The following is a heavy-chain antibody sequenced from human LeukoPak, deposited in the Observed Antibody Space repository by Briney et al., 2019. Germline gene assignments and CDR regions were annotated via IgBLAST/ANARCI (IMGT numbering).Heavy chain of an antibody. Sequence: PSETLSLTCTVSGGSISSSSYYWGWIRQPPGEGLEWIGSIYYSGSTYYNPSLKSRVTISVDTSKNQFSLKLSSVTAADTAVYYCARDPSRAYYDSSGYQNPHYFDYWGQGTLVTVSS. J-gene: IGHJ4*02. CDR2: IYYSGST. D-gene: IGHD3-22*01. V-gene: IGHV4-39*07. CDR3: ARDPSRAYYDSSGYQNPHYFDY. CDR1: GGSISSSSYY.